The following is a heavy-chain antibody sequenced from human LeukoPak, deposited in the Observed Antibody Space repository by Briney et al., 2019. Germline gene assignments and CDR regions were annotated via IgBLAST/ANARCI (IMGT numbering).Heavy chain of an antibody. CDR3: ARAPHYDILTGYAFDI. J-gene: IGHJ3*02. Sequence: SETLSLTCAVYGGSFSGYYWSWIRQPPGKGLEWIGEINHSGSTNYNPSLKSRVTISVDTSKNQFSLKPSSVTAADTAVYYCARAPHYDILTGYAFDIWGQGTMVTVSS. CDR1: GGSFSGYY. V-gene: IGHV4-34*01. D-gene: IGHD3-9*01. CDR2: INHSGST.